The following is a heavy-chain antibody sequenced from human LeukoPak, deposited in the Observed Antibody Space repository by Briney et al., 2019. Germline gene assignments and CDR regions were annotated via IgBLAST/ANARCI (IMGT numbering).Heavy chain of an antibody. V-gene: IGHV5-51*01. D-gene: IGHD3-16*01. Sequence: GEYLKISCKGSGYSFSSYWIGWVRQMPGKGLEWMGIIYPADSDTRYSPSFQGQVTISADKSITTAYLQWSSLKASDTAMYYCARRLWLGRDDAFDIWGQGTMVTVST. CDR2: IYPADSDT. J-gene: IGHJ3*02. CDR1: GYSFSSYW. CDR3: ARRLWLGRDDAFDI.